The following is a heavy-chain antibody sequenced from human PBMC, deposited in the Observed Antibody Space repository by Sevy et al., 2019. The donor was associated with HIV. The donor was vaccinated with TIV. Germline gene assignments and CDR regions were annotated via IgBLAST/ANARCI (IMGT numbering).Heavy chain of an antibody. V-gene: IGHV3-53*01. CDR1: GFTVSSNY. D-gene: IGHD3-22*01. J-gene: IGHJ4*02. Sequence: GGSLRLSCAASGFTVSSNYMSWVRQAPGNGLEWVSVIYSGGSTYYADSVKGRFTIFRDNSKNTLYLQMNSLRAEDTAVYYCARGPGYYDSSGYRRDFDYSGQGTMVTVSS. CDR2: IYSGGST. CDR3: ARGPGYYDSSGYRRDFDY.